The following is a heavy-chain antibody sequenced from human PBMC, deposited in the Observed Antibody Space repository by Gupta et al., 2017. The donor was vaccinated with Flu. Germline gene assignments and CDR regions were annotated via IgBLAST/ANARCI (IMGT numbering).Heavy chain of an antibody. CDR2: VSRSSSHI. V-gene: IGHV3-48*01. CDR3: ARDRAAKERLGGVDV. J-gene: IGHJ6*02. CDR1: TND. D-gene: IGHD6-25*01. Sequence: TNDMNWVRQAPGKGLEWVSYVSRSSSHIYYADSVKGRFTISRDNDKNALYLQMNSLRAEDKAVYYWARDRAAKERLGGVDVWGQGATVTVSS.